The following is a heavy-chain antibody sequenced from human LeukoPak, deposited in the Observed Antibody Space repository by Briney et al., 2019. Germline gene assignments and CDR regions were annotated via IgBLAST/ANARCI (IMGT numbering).Heavy chain of an antibody. CDR1: GFTFSSYW. CDR2: IKQDGSEK. D-gene: IGHD5-12*01. J-gene: IGHJ4*02. V-gene: IGHV3-7*03. CDR3: AIDSGYDLGFDY. Sequence: GGSLRLSCAVSGFTFSSYWMSWVRQAPGKGLGWVANIKQDGSEKYYVDSVKGRFTISRDNSKNTLYLQMNSLRAEDTAVYYCAIDSGYDLGFDYWGQGTLATVSS.